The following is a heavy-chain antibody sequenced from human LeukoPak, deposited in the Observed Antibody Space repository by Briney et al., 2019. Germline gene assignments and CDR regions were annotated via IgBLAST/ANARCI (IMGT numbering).Heavy chain of an antibody. D-gene: IGHD2-15*01. CDR3: AREYSESLDDFDI. CDR2: MNPTSGNT. Sequence: ASVTVSCKASGYTFTSYDINWVRQATGQGLEWMGWMNPTSGNTGYAQKFQGRVTMTMNTSISTAYMEVSSLRSEDTAVYYCAREYSESLDDFDIWGQGTMVTVSS. CDR1: GYTFTSYD. V-gene: IGHV1-8*01. J-gene: IGHJ3*02.